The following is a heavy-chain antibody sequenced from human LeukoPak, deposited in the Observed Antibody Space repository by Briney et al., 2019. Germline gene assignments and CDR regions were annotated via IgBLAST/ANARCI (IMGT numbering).Heavy chain of an antibody. CDR3: ARRPFVWGSYRSKNWFDP. CDR1: GGSFSGYY. D-gene: IGHD3-16*02. V-gene: IGHV4-34*01. J-gene: IGHJ5*02. Sequence: PSETLSLTCAVYGGSFSGYYWSWIRQPPGKGLEWIGEINHSGSTNYNPSLKSRVTISVDTSKNQFSLKLSSVTAADTAVYYCARRPFVWGSYRSKNWFDPWGQGTLVTVSS. CDR2: INHSGST.